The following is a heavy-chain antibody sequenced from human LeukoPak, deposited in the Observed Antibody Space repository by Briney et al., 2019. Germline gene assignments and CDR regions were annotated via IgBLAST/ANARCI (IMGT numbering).Heavy chain of an antibody. CDR1: GFTFSTYA. J-gene: IGHJ4*02. D-gene: IGHD2-15*01. Sequence: GGSLRLSCAASGFTFSTYAMTWVRRAPGKGLEWVSATSSSGGNTYYADSVKGRFTISRDNSKNTLYLQMNSLRAEDTAVYYCAKRALYCSGGSCYHPFDYWGQGTLVTVSS. CDR2: TSSSGGNT. V-gene: IGHV3-23*01. CDR3: AKRALYCSGGSCYHPFDY.